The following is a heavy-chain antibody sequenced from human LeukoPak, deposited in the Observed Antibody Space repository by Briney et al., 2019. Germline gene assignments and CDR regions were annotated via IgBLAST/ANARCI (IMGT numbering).Heavy chain of an antibody. Sequence: GGSLRLSCAASGFPLTSYWMTWVRQAPGKGREWVANINQDGGQKYYVDSVKGRFTISRDNAKNSLYLQMNSLRAEDTAVYYCARPSPNYFGSGSYYRADYWGQGTLLTVSS. J-gene: IGHJ4*02. V-gene: IGHV3-7*01. CDR1: GFPLTSYW. CDR2: INQDGGQK. D-gene: IGHD3-10*01. CDR3: ARPSPNYFGSGSYYRADY.